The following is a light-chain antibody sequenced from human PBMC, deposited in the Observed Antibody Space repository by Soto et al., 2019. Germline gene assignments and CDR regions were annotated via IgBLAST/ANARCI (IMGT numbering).Light chain of an antibody. Sequence: QSVLTQPASVSGSPGQSITISCTGTSSDVGSYNVVSWYQQHPGKAPKLMIYEVSNRPSGVSNRFSGSKSGNTASLTISGLQAEDETDYYCFSYTSSGTYVFGTGTKLTVL. CDR3: FSYTSSGTYV. CDR2: EVS. CDR1: SSDVGSYNV. V-gene: IGLV2-14*02. J-gene: IGLJ1*01.